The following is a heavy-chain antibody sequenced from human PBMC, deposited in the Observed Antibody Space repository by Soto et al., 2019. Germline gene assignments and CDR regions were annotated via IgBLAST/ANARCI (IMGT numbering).Heavy chain of an antibody. CDR1: DGPIRSYY. CDR3: ARGRWFDP. CDR2: IYYSGST. V-gene: IGHV4-59*01. J-gene: IGHJ5*02. Sequence: SEMQPLTNTVSDGPIRSYYWSWIRQPPGKGLEWIGDIYYSGSTNYNPSLKSRVTISVDTSKNQFSLKLSSVTAADTAVYYCARGRWFDPWGQGTMVTVS.